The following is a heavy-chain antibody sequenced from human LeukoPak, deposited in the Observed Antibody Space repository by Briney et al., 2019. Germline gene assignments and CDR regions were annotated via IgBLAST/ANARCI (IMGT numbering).Heavy chain of an antibody. CDR1: GFTFSSYA. V-gene: IGHV3-74*01. Sequence: GGSLRLSCAASGFTFSSYAMSWVRQVPGKGLVWVSLIKSDGSSTNYADSVKGRFTISRDNAKNTLYLQMDSLRAEDTATYYCARDKGYSSDIWGQGTLVTVSS. CDR3: ARDKGYSSDI. D-gene: IGHD5-18*01. J-gene: IGHJ4*02. CDR2: IKSDGSST.